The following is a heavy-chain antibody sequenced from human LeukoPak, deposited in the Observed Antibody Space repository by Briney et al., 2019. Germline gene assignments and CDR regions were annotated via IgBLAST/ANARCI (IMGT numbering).Heavy chain of an antibody. CDR3: ARVGYSYLFDY. V-gene: IGHV4-34*01. Sequence: SETLSLTCAVYGGSFSGYYWSWIRQPPGKGLEWIGEINHSGSTNYNPSLKSRVTISVDTSKNQFSLKLSSVTAADPAVYYCARVGYSYLFDYWGQGTLVTVSS. CDR1: GGSFSGYY. J-gene: IGHJ4*02. CDR2: INHSGST. D-gene: IGHD5-18*01.